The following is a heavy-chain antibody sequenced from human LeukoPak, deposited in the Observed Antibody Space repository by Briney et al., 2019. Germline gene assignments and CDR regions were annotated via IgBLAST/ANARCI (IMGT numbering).Heavy chain of an antibody. Sequence: QAGGSLRLSCATSGFTFEDYAMHWVRQPPGKGLEWVAGISWGTGTLGYADSVKGRFTLSRDNAKNSLYLQMNSLRAEDTAVYYCARDGYDFWRHYYYYYYMDVWGKGTTVTVSS. J-gene: IGHJ6*03. CDR3: ARDGYDFWRHYYYYYYMDV. D-gene: IGHD3-3*01. CDR2: ISWGTGTL. V-gene: IGHV3-9*01. CDR1: GFTFEDYA.